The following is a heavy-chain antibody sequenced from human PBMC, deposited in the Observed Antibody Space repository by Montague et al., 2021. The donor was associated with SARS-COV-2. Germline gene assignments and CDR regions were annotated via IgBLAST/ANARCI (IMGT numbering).Heavy chain of an antibody. CDR3: VRPPRGGYNYPFDY. CDR1: GFTFSSYW. V-gene: IGHV3-74*01. J-gene: IGHJ4*02. D-gene: IGHD5-24*01. CDR2: INSDGSIT. Sequence: SLRLSCAVSGFTFSSYWMHWVRQAPGKGLVWVSCINSDGSITTYADPVKGRFTISRDNAKNTVYMQMNSLRAEDTAVYYCVRPPRGGYNYPFDYWGLGTLVTVSS.